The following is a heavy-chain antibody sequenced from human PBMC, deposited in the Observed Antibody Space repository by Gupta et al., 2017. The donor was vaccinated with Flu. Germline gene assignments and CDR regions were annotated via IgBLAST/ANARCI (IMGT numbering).Heavy chain of an antibody. CDR1: GFTFSSYW. CDR3: ARAVYSYGWFHDY. D-gene: IGHD5-18*01. J-gene: IGHJ4*02. Sequence: GGSLRLACAASGFTFSSYWMSWVRQAPGKGLEWVANIKQDGSEKYYVDSVKGRITTSRDNAKNSLYLQMDSLRAEDTAVYYCARAVYSYGWFHDYWGQGALVTVSS. V-gene: IGHV3-7*01. CDR2: IKQDGSEK.